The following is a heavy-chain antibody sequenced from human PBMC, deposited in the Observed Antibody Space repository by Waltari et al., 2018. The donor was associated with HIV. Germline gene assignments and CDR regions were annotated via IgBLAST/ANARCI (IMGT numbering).Heavy chain of an antibody. Sequence: QEQLVESGGGVVQPGRSLRLSCAASGFIFSTDAWQRVSQAPGRGLECVTYISFDGSITYYADSVKGRFTISRDNSKNTLYLQMNSLGGEDTAVYYCARDGFTLIRGVRHYCYDMDVWGQGTTVTVSS. CDR1: GFIFSTDA. V-gene: IGHV3-30-3*01. CDR3: ARDGFTLIRGVRHYCYDMDV. CDR2: ISFDGSIT. J-gene: IGHJ6*02. D-gene: IGHD3-10*01.